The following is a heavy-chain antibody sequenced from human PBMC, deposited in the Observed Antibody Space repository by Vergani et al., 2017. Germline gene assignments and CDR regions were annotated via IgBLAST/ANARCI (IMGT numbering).Heavy chain of an antibody. CDR2: IYTSGST. Sequence: QVQLQESGPGLVKPSQTLSLTCTVSGGSISSGSYYWSWIRQPAGKGLEWIGRIYTSGSTNYNPSLKSRVTISVDTSKNQFSLKLSSVTAADTAVYYCARFPAVVTEGWFDPWGQGTLVTVSS. CDR1: GGSISSGSYY. J-gene: IGHJ5*02. D-gene: IGHD4-23*01. CDR3: ARFPAVVTEGWFDP. V-gene: IGHV4-61*02.